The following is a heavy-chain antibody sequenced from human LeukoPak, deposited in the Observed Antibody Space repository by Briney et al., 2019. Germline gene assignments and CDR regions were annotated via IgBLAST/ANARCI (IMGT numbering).Heavy chain of an antibody. CDR2: INPNSGGT. V-gene: IGHV1-2*02. Sequence: ASVKVSCKASGYTFTGYYMHWVRQAPGQGLEWMGWINPNSGGTNYAQKFQGRVTMTRDTSISTAYMELCRLRSDDTAVYYCARGGYSYGSPFDYWGQGTLVTVSS. D-gene: IGHD5-18*01. CDR3: ARGGYSYGSPFDY. CDR1: GYTFTGYY. J-gene: IGHJ4*02.